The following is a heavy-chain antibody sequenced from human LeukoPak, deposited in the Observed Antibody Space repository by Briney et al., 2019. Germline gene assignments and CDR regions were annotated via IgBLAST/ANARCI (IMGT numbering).Heavy chain of an antibody. J-gene: IGHJ4*02. V-gene: IGHV3-21*06. D-gene: IGHD5-12*01. Sequence: GGSLTLSCAASGFTFSDYSLNWVRQAPGKGLEWVSCISGDSRYIYYADSLKGRSTISRDNAQNSLYLHMNNLRAEDTAVYYCARGGGYSGYGAYYFDYWGQGTLVTVSS. CDR3: ARGGGYSGYGAYYFDY. CDR1: GFTFSDYS. CDR2: ISGDSRYI.